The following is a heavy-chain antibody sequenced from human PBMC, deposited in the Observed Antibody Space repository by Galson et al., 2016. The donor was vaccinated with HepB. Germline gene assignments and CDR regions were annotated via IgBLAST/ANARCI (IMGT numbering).Heavy chain of an antibody. CDR2: INHSGTT. Sequence: SETLSLTCGVYGGPVIDYSWNWIRQPPGKGLEWIGEINHSGTTKSNPSLKSRDTISVDTSKSQFSLKLNSVTAADTAIYYCARINRVRTFDIWGQGTLVTVSS. J-gene: IGHJ3*02. V-gene: IGHV4-34*01. CDR1: GGPVIDYS. CDR3: ARINRVRTFDI. D-gene: IGHD1-14*01.